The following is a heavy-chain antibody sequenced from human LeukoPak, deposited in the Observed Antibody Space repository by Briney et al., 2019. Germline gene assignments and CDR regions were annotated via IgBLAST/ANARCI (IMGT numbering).Heavy chain of an antibody. CDR3: ARAAAAAALYDFNY. CDR1: GYTFTGYY. V-gene: IGHV1-2*04. J-gene: IGHJ4*02. Sequence: ASVKVSCKASGYTFTGYYMHWVRQAPGQGLEWMGWINPNSGGTNYAQKFQGWVTMTRDTSISTAYMELSRLRSDDTAVYYCARAAAAAALYDFNYWGQGTLVTVSS. D-gene: IGHD6-13*01. CDR2: INPNSGGT.